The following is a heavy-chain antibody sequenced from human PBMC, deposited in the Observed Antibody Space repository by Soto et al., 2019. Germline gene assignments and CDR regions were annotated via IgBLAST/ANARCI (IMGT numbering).Heavy chain of an antibody. J-gene: IGHJ4*02. CDR2: VSGSGDST. V-gene: IGHV3-23*04. Sequence: EVQVVESGGGLVQPGGSLRLSCAASGFTFSTYAMTWVRQAPGKGLEWVSIVSGSGDSTYYADSVKGRLTISRDNFDNLVNLQMNSLTADDTAVNYCERGRRDGSGSYYQDHWGQGTLVTVSS. CDR1: GFTFSTYA. CDR3: ERGRRDGSGSYYQDH. D-gene: IGHD3-10*01.